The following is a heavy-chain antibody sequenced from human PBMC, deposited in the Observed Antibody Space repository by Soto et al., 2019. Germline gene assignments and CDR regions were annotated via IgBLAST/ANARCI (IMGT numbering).Heavy chain of an antibody. Sequence: QVQLVQSGAEVKKPGASVKVSCKASGYTFASYAISWMRQAPGQGLEWMGWISAYNGNTNYAQKLQGRGTMTTDTATITAYMELRRLRSSDTAVYYCARDPPPPAYWGQGTLGTVSS. CDR3: ARDPPPPAY. D-gene: IGHD2-2*01. V-gene: IGHV1-18*01. CDR1: GYTFASYA. CDR2: ISAYNGNT. J-gene: IGHJ4*02.